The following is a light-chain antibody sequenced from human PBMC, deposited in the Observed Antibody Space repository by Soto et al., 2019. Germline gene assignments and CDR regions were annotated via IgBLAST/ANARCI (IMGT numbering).Light chain of an antibody. CDR2: AAS. CDR1: RDISRY. Sequence: DIQLTQSPSFVSASVGERVTITCRASRDISRYLAWYQQKPGEAPKLLISAASTLQSGVPSRVSGSGSGTEFTLTVSYLLPEDFATDYCQQLYSDASFGQGTRLENK. CDR3: QQLYSDAS. V-gene: IGKV1-9*01. J-gene: IGKJ5*01.